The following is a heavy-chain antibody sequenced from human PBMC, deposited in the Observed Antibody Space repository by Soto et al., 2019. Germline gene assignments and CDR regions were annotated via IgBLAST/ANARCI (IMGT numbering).Heavy chain of an antibody. CDR2: IIPIFDTT. J-gene: IGHJ6*02. CDR1: GGTFSSYA. CDR3: ARPISTSTSPGNPYSGMDV. D-gene: IGHD1-1*01. Sequence: QVQLVQSGAEVKKPGSSVKVSCKVSGGTFSSYAISWVRQAPGQGLEWMVGIIPIFDTTNYAQSLQGRVTITADESTSTAYMELDSLRSEDTAIYYCARPISTSTSPGNPYSGMDVWGQGTTVTVSS. V-gene: IGHV1-69*01.